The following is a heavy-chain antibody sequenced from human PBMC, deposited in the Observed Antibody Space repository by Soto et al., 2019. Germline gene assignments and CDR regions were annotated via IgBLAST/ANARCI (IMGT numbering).Heavy chain of an antibody. Sequence: QVQLVQSGAEVKKPGASVKVSCKASGGTFSSYAISWVRQAPGQGLEWMGGIIPIFGTANYAQKVQGRVKITADASTRTAYMELSSLRSDDTAVYYCARPRGSGDYYYGMDVWGQWTTVTVSS. CDR3: ARPRGSGDYYYGMDV. CDR1: GGTFSSYA. V-gene: IGHV1-69*01. J-gene: IGHJ6*02. CDR2: IIPIFGTA. D-gene: IGHD3-10*01.